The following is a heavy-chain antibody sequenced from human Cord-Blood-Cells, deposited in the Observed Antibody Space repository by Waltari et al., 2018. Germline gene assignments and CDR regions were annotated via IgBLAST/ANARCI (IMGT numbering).Heavy chain of an antibody. D-gene: IGHD6-6*01. J-gene: IGHJ4*02. V-gene: IGHV4-34*01. CDR1: GGSFSGYY. Sequence: QVQLQQWGAGLLKPSETLSLTCAVYGGSFSGYYWSWIRQPPGKGLEWIGEINHSGSTNYNPSLKSRVTISVDTSKNQFSLKLSSVTAADTAVYYCARGLHGIAARPEGYYFDYWGQGTLVTVPS. CDR3: ARGLHGIAARPEGYYFDY. CDR2: INHSGST.